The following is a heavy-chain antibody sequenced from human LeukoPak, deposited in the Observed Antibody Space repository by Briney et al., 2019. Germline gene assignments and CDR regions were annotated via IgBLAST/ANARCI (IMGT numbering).Heavy chain of an antibody. D-gene: IGHD3-22*01. V-gene: IGHV3-21*04. CDR3: ARGYYDSSGYTFFDY. CDR2: ISSSSSYI. CDR1: GFTFSSYS. J-gene: IGHJ4*02. Sequence: GGSLRLSCAASGFTFSSYSMNWVRQAPGKGLEWVSSISSSSSYIYYADSVKGRFTISRDNAKNTLYLQMNSLRAEDTAVYYCARGYYDSSGYTFFDYWGQGTLVTVSS.